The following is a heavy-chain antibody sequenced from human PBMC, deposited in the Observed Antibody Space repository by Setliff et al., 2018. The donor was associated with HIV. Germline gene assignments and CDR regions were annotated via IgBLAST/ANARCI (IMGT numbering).Heavy chain of an antibody. J-gene: IGHJ3*01. D-gene: IGHD6-6*01. CDR1: GFTFSSCA. V-gene: IGHV3-23*01. CDR2: ISGSGAST. Sequence: PGGSLRLSCAASGFTFSSCAMSWVRQAPGKGLEWVLVISGSGASTYYADSVKGRFTISRDNSKNTLTLQMNSLKIEDTALYYCSSLNNRDAFNFWGLGTMVTVSS. CDR3: SSLNNRDAFNF.